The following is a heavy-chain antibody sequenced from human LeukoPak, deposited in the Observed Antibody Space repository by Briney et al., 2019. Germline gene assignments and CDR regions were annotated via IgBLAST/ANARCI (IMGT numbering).Heavy chain of an antibody. D-gene: IGHD2-21*02. Sequence: SKTLSLTCTVSGGAIDNYYWSWIRQPPGKGLEWIAYVYYSGTINYNPSLESRVTISVDTSKNQFSLRLTSVAAADTAVYYCARHGTAAGPFQLWGQGTLVTVSS. J-gene: IGHJ1*01. CDR1: GGAIDNYY. CDR3: ARHGTAAGPFQL. CDR2: VYYSGTI. V-gene: IGHV4-59*08.